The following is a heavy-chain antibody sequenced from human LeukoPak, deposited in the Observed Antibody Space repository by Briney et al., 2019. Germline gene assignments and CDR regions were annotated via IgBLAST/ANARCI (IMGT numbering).Heavy chain of an antibody. CDR1: GFTFSSYS. CDR3: ARVFPMITIFGVVNGAFDI. V-gene: IGHV3-21*01. CDR2: ISSSSSYI. D-gene: IGHD3-3*01. J-gene: IGHJ3*02. Sequence: GGSLRLSCAASGFTFSSYSMNWVRQAPGKGLEWVSSISSSSSYIYYADSVKGRFTISRDNAKNSLYLQMNGLRAEDTAVYYCARVFPMITIFGVVNGAFDIWGQGTMVTVSS.